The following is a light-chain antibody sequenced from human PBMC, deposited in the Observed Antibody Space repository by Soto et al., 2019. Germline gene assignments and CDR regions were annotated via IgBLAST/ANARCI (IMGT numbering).Light chain of an antibody. CDR3: QQYGSSPIT. J-gene: IGKJ5*01. V-gene: IGKV3-20*01. CDR2: GAS. CDR1: QSVSSY. Sequence: EIVWTQSPATLSASPLERATLSFMASQSVSSYLAWYQQKPGQAPRLLIYGASSRATGIPDRFSGSGSGTDFTLTISRLEPEDFAVYYCQQYGSSPITFGQGTRLEIK.